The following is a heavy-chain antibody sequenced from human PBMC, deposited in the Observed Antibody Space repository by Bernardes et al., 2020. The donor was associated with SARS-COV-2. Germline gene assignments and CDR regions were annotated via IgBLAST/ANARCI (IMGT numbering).Heavy chain of an antibody. D-gene: IGHD3-16*01. CDR2: ITSNTNIM. V-gene: IGHV3-48*03. Sequence: GGSLRLSCAASGFTFSDFEMNWVRQAPGKGLEWIANITSNTNIMYYGDSVKGRFTVSRDNTKNSLYLQMNNLRAEDTAVYYCSLWNYWGQGTLVTVSS. CDR3: SLWNY. J-gene: IGHJ4*02. CDR1: GFTFSDFE.